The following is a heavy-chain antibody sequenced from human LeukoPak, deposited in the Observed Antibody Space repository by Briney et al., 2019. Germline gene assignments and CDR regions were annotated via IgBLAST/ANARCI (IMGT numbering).Heavy chain of an antibody. CDR3: ARNHPDAIVVVPAAIDY. Sequence: ASVKVSCKASGYTFTGYYMHWVRQAPGQGLEWMGWINPNSGGTNYAQKFQGRVTMTRDTSISTAYMELSRLRSDDTAVYYCARNHPDAIVVVPAAIDYWGQGTLVTVSS. V-gene: IGHV1-2*02. J-gene: IGHJ4*02. D-gene: IGHD2-2*01. CDR2: INPNSGGT. CDR1: GYTFTGYY.